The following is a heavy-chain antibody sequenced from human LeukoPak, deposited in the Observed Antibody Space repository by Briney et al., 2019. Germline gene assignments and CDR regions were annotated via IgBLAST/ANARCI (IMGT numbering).Heavy chain of an antibody. J-gene: IGHJ4*02. D-gene: IGHD5/OR15-5a*01. Sequence: PGGSLRLSCAASGFTFSSYAMSWVRQAPGKGLEWVSAISGSGGSTYYADSVKGRFTISRDNSKNTLYLQMNSLRGEDTAVYYCAKDRVYLREFDYWGQGTKVTVSS. CDR1: GFTFSSYA. CDR2: ISGSGGST. V-gene: IGHV3-23*01. CDR3: AKDRVYLREFDY.